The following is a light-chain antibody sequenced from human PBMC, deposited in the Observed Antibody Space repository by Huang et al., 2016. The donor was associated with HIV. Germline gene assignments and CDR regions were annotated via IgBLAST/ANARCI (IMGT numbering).Light chain of an antibody. Sequence: EIVLTQSPATLSLSPGERASFSCRASQRISSYFAWYQQQPGQAPRLLIYDTFKRATGIPARLSGRGSGTDVTLTISSLEPEDFAFYYCQQRRDWPLTCGQETRLEIK. J-gene: IGKJ5*01. CDR1: QRISSY. CDR2: DTF. V-gene: IGKV3-11*01. CDR3: QQRRDWPLT.